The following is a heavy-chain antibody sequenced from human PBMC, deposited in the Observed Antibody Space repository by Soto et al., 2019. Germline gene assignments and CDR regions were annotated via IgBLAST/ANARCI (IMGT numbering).Heavy chain of an antibody. CDR2: IYSGGST. Sequence: EVQLVESGGGLIQPGGSLRLSCAASGFTVSSNYMSWVRQAPGKGLEWVSVIYSGGSTYYADSVKVRFTISRDNSKNTLYLQMNSLRPEDTAVYYCARVPTIFGVVTTYSGMDVWGQGTTVTVSS. CDR1: GFTVSSNY. D-gene: IGHD3-3*01. V-gene: IGHV3-53*01. CDR3: ARVPTIFGVVTTYSGMDV. J-gene: IGHJ6*02.